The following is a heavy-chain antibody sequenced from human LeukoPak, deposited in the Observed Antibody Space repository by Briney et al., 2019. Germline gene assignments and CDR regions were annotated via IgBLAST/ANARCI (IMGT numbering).Heavy chain of an antibody. CDR3: ARRGYCSSTSCSYYFDY. J-gene: IGHJ4*02. CDR1: GYSFTSYW. V-gene: IGHV5-51*01. D-gene: IGHD2-2*01. Sequence: PGESLKISCKSSGYSFTSYWIGWVRQMPGKGLEWMGNIYLGDSDTRYSPSFEGQVTISADKSISTAYLQWSSLKASDTAMYYCARRGYCSSTSCSYYFDYWGQGTLVTVSS. CDR2: IYLGDSDT.